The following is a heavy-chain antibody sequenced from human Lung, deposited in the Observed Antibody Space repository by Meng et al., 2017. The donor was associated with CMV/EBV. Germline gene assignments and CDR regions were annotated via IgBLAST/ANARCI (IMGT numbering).Heavy chain of an antibody. V-gene: IGHV2-5*02. Sequence: QIPLKASGPTLVKPTQTLTLTCTFSGFSLSTSEVGVGWIRQPPGKALEWLAVIYWDDDKRYSPSLKSRLTITKDTSKNQVVLTLTNMDPVDTATYYCALFTGSWFDPWGQGTLVTVSS. CDR3: ALFTGSWFDP. J-gene: IGHJ5*02. CDR2: IYWDDDK. CDR1: GFSLSTSEVG. D-gene: IGHD1-14*01.